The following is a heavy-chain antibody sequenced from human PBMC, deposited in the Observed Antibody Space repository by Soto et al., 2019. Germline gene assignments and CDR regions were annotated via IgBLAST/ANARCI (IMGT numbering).Heavy chain of an antibody. J-gene: IGHJ6*02. CDR3: ARGAGIEYSSRLDYYYYGMDV. CDR1: GGTFSSYT. CDR2: IIPILGIA. V-gene: IGHV1-69*02. D-gene: IGHD6-6*01. Sequence: EASVKVSCKASGGTFSSYTISWVRQAPGQGLEWMGRIIPILGIANYAQKCQGRVTITADKSTSTAYMELSSLRSEDTAVYYCARGAGIEYSSRLDYYYYGMDVWGQGTTVTVSS.